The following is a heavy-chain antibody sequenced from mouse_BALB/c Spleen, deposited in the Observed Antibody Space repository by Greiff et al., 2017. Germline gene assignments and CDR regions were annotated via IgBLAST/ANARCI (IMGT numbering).Heavy chain of an antibody. D-gene: IGHD2-10*01. CDR1: GFSLTGYG. J-gene: IGHJ3*01. V-gene: IGHV2-6-7*01. CDR3: ARGEGPPYYGILFAY. Sequence: VQRVESGPGLVAPSQSLSITCTVSGFSLTGYGVNWVRQPPGKGLEWLGMIWGDGSTDYNSALKSRLSISKDNSKSQVFLKMNSLQTDDTARYYCARGEGPPYYGILFAYWGQGTLVTVSA. CDR2: IWGDGST.